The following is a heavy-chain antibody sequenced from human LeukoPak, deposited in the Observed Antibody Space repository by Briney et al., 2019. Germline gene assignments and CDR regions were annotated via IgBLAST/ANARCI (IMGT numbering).Heavy chain of an antibody. D-gene: IGHD6-13*01. Sequence: ASVTVSCKASGYTFTDSYIHWVRPAPGQGREWMGCIYPDSGGTSYAQKFQDRVTMTRDTSINAAYMQLSSLRSDDTAVYSCARAAAAGMANYFDYWGQGALVTVAS. V-gene: IGHV1-2*02. CDR2: IYPDSGGT. J-gene: IGHJ4*02. CDR1: GYTFTDSY. CDR3: ARAAAAGMANYFDY.